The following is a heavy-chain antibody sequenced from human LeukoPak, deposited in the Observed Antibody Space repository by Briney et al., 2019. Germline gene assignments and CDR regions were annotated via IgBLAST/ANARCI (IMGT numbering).Heavy chain of an antibody. CDR1: GFSLSDTAVG. J-gene: IGHJ4*02. CDR2: VYWNDDN. Sequence: SGPTLVNPTQTLTLTCTFSGFSLSDTAVGVHRIRPPPGKALEWLALVYWNDDNKYSPSLRSRLTVTKDSSKNQVVLTMTNMDPVDTATYYCTHSSGWTTDFWGQGILVTVSS. CDR3: THSSGWTTDF. V-gene: IGHV2-5*01. D-gene: IGHD6-19*01.